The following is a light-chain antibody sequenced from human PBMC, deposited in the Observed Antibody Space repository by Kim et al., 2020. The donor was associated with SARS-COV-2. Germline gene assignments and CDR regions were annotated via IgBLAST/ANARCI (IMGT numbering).Light chain of an antibody. CDR1: STNIGRNT. CDR2: GNN. V-gene: IGLV1-44*01. CDR3: AAWDDSLNGPV. J-gene: IGLJ1*01. Sequence: GQGVTRSLSRSSTNIGRNTVNWYPQPPGTAPKLLIYGNNRRPSGVPDRFSGSKSGTSASLAISGLQSEDEADYCCAAWDDSLNGPVFGTGTKVTVL.